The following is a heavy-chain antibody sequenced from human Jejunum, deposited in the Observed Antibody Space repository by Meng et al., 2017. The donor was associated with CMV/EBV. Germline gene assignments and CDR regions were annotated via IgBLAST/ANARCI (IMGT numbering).Heavy chain of an antibody. Sequence: TFNTYTINGVRQAPGQGLEWMGRIIPVLDIANSAQSFQGRLTIIADRSSSTAYMELTSLRSDDTAVYYCATSTATTSNFGRVWNTWGQGTEVTVSS. D-gene: IGHD1-1*01. CDR2: IIPVLDIA. V-gene: IGHV1-69*02. CDR3: ATSTATTSNFGRVWNT. CDR1: TFNTYT. J-gene: IGHJ5*02.